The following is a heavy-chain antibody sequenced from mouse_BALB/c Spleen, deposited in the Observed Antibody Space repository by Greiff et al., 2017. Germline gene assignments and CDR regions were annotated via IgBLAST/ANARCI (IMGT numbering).Heavy chain of an antibody. D-gene: IGHD2-2*01. Sequence: VKLQESGAELVKPGASVKLSCKASGYTFTSYYMYWVKQRPGQGLEWIGEINPSNGGTNFNEKFKSKATLTVDKSSSTAYMQLSSLTSEDSAVYYCTRSDYGYDDYAMDYWGQGTSVTVSS. J-gene: IGHJ4*01. CDR1: GYTFTSYY. CDR2: INPSNGGT. V-gene: IGHV1S81*02. CDR3: TRSDYGYDDYAMDY.